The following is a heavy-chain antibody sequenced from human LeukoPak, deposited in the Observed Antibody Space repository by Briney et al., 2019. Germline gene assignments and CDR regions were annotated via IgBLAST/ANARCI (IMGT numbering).Heavy chain of an antibody. J-gene: IGHJ4*02. CDR1: GFTFSSYW. D-gene: IGHD2-2*01. Sequence: PGGSLRLSCAASGFTFSSYWMTWVRQAPGKGLEWVGNIKGDGSEKYYVDSVKGRFTISRDNSKNTLYLQMNSLRPEDTSVYYCARSPTSWYFDYWGQGTLVTVSS. CDR3: ARSPTSWYFDY. CDR2: IKGDGSEK. V-gene: IGHV3-7*01.